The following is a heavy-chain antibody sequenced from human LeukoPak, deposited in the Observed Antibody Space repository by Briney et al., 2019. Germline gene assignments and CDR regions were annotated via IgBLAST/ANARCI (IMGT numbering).Heavy chain of an antibody. D-gene: IGHD2-2*01. Sequence: PSQTLSLTCTVSGGSISSGGYYWSWIRQPPGKGLEWIGEINHSASTNYNPSLKSRVTISVDTSKNQFSLKLSSVTAADTAVYYCARAVSRWRRPIVVVPASRDCAFDIWGQGTMVTVSS. J-gene: IGHJ3*02. CDR1: GGSISSGGYY. V-gene: IGHV4-39*07. CDR3: ARAVSRWRRPIVVVPASRDCAFDI. CDR2: INHSAST.